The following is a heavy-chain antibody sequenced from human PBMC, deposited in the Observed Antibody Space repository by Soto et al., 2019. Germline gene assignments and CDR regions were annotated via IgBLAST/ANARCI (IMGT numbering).Heavy chain of an antibody. V-gene: IGHV3-15*07. CDR1: GFSFKNAG. D-gene: IGHD3-10*01. CDR2: IKNKNDGGTT. J-gene: IGHJ4*01. CDR3: TGLWFGEIYNY. Sequence: EVELVESGGGLVKPGGSLTLSCAASGFSFKNAGMNWVRQAPGKGLEWVGRIKNKNDGGTTDYAAFVKGRFTISRDASENTLYLHMNGLKTEDTGVYFCTGLWFGEIYNYWGQGSLVTVSS.